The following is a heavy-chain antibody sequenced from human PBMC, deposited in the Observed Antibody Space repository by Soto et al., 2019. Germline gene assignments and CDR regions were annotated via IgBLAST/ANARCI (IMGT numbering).Heavy chain of an antibody. J-gene: IGHJ4*02. V-gene: IGHV3-23*01. CDR1: GITLSNYA. CDR2: ISGSGGST. Sequence: EVQLLESGGGLVPPGGFLTLSCAASGITLSNYAMSWVRQAPGKGLEWVSAISGSGGSTYYAGSVKGRFTIARDNSKNTVVLEMNSLRAEDTAVYYCAKVPASSLTASRPFDQWGQGTLVTVSS. D-gene: IGHD5-18*01. CDR3: AKVPASSLTASRPFDQ.